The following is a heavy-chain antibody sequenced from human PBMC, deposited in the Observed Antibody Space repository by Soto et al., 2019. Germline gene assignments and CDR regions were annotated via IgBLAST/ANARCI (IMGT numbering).Heavy chain of an antibody. CDR1: GYSFTSYW. Sequence: GESLKISCKGSGYSFTSYWITWVRQMPGKGLEWMGRIDPSDSYTNYSPSFQGHVTISADKSISTAYLQWSSLKASDTAMDYCARHSGVAEDGTDWGQGTLVTVSS. CDR3: ARHSGVAEDGTD. D-gene: IGHD6-13*01. V-gene: IGHV5-10-1*01. J-gene: IGHJ1*01. CDR2: IDPSDSYT.